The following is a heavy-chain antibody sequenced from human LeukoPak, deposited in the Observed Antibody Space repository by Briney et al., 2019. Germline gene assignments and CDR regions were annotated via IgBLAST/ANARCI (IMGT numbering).Heavy chain of an antibody. CDR3: ARENVDYDFWSGYPNWFDP. CDR2: IRQDGSEK. CDR1: GFTFSSFS. J-gene: IGHJ5*02. D-gene: IGHD3-3*01. V-gene: IGHV3-7*05. Sequence: GGSLRLSCAASGFTFSSFSMNWVRQAPGKGLEWVANIRQDGSEKYYVDSVKGRFSISRDNAKKSLYLQMNSLRADDTAVYYCARENVDYDFWSGYPNWFDPWGQGTLVTVSS.